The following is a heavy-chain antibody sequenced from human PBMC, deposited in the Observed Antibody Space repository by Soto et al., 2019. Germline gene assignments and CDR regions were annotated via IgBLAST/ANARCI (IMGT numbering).Heavy chain of an antibody. Sequence: GESLKISCKASGYTFTKFWIGWVRQMPGKGLEWMAIVYPGDSDTRYNPSLQGQVTVSADKSINTAYLQWNRLNASDTAIYYCARQAGRELIDYWGQGTLVTVSS. J-gene: IGHJ4*02. V-gene: IGHV5-51*01. CDR2: VYPGDSDT. CDR1: GYTFTKFW. CDR3: ARQAGRELIDY. D-gene: IGHD1-26*01.